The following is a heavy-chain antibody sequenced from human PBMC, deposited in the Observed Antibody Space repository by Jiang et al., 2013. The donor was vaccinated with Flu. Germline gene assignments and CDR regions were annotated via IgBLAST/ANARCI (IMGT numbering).Heavy chain of an antibody. CDR3: ARSPGYYFDY. Sequence: GLVKPSETLSLTCTVSGGSISNYYWSWIRQPPGKGLEWIGYIYSSGSTVYNPSLNSRVTISVDTSKNQVSLKLSSVTAADTAVYYCARSPGYYFDYWGQGNLV. CDR1: GGSISNYY. D-gene: IGHD1-14*01. V-gene: IGHV4-59*01. J-gene: IGHJ4*02. CDR2: IYSSGST.